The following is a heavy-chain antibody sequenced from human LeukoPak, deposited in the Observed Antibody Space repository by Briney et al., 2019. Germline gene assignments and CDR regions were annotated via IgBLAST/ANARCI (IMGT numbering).Heavy chain of an antibody. CDR1: GGSFSGYY. D-gene: IGHD4-23*01. V-gene: IGHV4-34*01. J-gene: IGHJ4*02. CDR3: ARVSESGNSSPFDY. Sequence: SETLSLTCAAYGGSFSGYYWSWIRQPPGKGLEWIGEINHSGSTNYNPSLKSRVTISVDTSKNQFSLKLSSVTAADTAVYYCARVSESGNSSPFDYWGQGTLVTVSS. CDR2: INHSGST.